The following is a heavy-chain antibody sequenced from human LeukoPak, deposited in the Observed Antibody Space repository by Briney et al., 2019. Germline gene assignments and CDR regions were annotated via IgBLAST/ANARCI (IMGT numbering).Heavy chain of an antibody. CDR2: ISYDGSNK. D-gene: IGHD3-22*01. Sequence: RIPPRLSCAALDCTFSSYAMQKVRDVGGRGLVRIEVISYDGSNKYYADSVKGRFTISRDNSKNTLYLQMNSLRAEDTAVYYCARAWRRFGMMVMSPPNPYFDYWGQGTLVTVSS. V-gene: IGHV3-30*04. J-gene: IGHJ4*02. CDR3: ARAWRRFGMMVMSPPNPYFDY. CDR1: DCTFSSYA.